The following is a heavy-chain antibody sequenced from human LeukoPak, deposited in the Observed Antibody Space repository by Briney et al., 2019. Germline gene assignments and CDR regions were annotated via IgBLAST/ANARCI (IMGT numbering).Heavy chain of an antibody. CDR3: AKPLGTFGGVMGFDY. J-gene: IGHJ4*02. Sequence: PGGSLRLSCAASGFTFSDYYMSWIRQDPGKGLERVSYISSSGSTIYYADSVKGRFTISRDNAKNSLYLQMNSLRTEDTALYYCAKPLGTFGGVMGFDYWGQGTLVTVSS. CDR1: GFTFSDYY. CDR2: ISSSGSTI. V-gene: IGHV3-11*01. D-gene: IGHD3-16*01.